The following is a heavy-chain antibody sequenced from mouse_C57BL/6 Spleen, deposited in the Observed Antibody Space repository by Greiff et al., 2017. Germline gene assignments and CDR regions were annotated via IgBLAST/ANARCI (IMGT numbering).Heavy chain of an antibody. D-gene: IGHD1-1*01. Sequence: VKLMESGAELAKPGASVKLSCKASGYTFTSYWMHWVKQRPGQGLEWIGYINPSSGYTKYNQKFKDKATLTADKSSSTAYMQLSSLTYEDSAVYYCAIYYYGSSLNWYFDYWGQGTTLTVSS. J-gene: IGHJ2*01. CDR1: GYTFTSYW. V-gene: IGHV1-7*01. CDR3: AIYYYGSSLNWYFDY. CDR2: INPSSGYT.